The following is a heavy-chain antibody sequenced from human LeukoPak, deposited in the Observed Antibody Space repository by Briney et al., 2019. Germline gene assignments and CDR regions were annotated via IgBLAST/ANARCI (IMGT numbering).Heavy chain of an antibody. CDR1: GFTFSSYA. V-gene: IGHV3-23*01. D-gene: IGHD2-8*01. CDR3: AKDLSCTNDICHGDFDY. CDR2: ISGSGGST. J-gene: IGHJ4*02. Sequence: GGSLRLSCAASGFTFSSYAESWLRQARGRGLEGVSSISGSGGSTYSADSVKGRFTISRDNSKNTLYLQMNSLRAEDTALYYCAKDLSCTNDICHGDFDYWGQGTLVTVSS.